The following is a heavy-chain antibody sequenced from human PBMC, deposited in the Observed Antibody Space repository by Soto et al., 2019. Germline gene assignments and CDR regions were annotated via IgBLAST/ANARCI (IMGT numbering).Heavy chain of an antibody. Sequence: EVQLVESGGGLVQPGGSLRLSCAASGFTFSSYEMNWVRQAPGKGLEWVSYISSSGSTIYYADSVKGRFTISRDNAKNSLYLQMNSLRAEDTAVYYCARDGARYSSSWTNYFDYWGQGTLVTVSS. V-gene: IGHV3-48*03. CDR3: ARDGARYSSSWTNYFDY. CDR2: ISSSGSTI. D-gene: IGHD6-13*01. CDR1: GFTFSSYE. J-gene: IGHJ4*02.